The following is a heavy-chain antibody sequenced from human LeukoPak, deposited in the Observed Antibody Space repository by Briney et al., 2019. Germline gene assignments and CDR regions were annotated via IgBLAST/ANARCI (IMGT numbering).Heavy chain of an antibody. D-gene: IGHD5/OR15-5a*01. Sequence: GGSLRLSCAASGFTLSNYVLHWVRQAPGKGLEWVAVISYDGSNKYYADSVKGRFTISRDNSKNTLYLQMNSLRAEDTSVYYCARDATADPYIYDYLDSWGQGTLVTVSS. CDR3: ARDATADPYIYDYLDS. V-gene: IGHV3-30*04. J-gene: IGHJ4*02. CDR1: GFTLSNYV. CDR2: ISYDGSNK.